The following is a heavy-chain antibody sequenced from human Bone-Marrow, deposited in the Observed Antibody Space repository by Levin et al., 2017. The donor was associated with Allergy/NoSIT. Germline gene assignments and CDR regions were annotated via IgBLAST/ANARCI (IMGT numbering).Heavy chain of an antibody. Sequence: SQTLSLTCAVSGGSISSGGYSWSWIRQPPGKGLEWIAYIYHSGSTYYNPSLKSRVTISLDRSKNQFSLELSTVTAADTAVYYCARHILGGRGYDYWGQGTLVTVSS. CDR3: ARHILGGRGYDY. J-gene: IGHJ4*02. CDR1: GGSISSGGYS. D-gene: IGHD3-9*01. V-gene: IGHV4-30-2*01. CDR2: IYHSGST.